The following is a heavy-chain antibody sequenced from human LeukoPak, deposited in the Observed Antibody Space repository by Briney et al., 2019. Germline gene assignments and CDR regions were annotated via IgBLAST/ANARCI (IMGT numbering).Heavy chain of an antibody. D-gene: IGHD4-11*01. CDR2: IIPMFGTT. V-gene: IGHV1-69*05. CDR1: GGTFSNYA. J-gene: IGHJ6*03. Sequence: SVKVSCKASGGTFSNYAISWVRQAPGQGLEWMGRIIPMFGTTNYAQKFQGRVTITTDESTSTAYMEVSSLGIEDTAVYYCASVTVTTWAPDGHMDVWGKGTTVTVSS. CDR3: ASVTVTTWAPDGHMDV.